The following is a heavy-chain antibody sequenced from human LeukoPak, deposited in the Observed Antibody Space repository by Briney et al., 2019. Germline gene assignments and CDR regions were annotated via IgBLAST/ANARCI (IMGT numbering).Heavy chain of an antibody. J-gene: IGHJ4*02. V-gene: IGHV1-3*01. CDR2: INAGNGNT. CDR3: ARGGSITIFPDY. Sequence: ASVKVSCKASGYTFTSYAMHWVRQAPGQRLEWMGWINAGNGNTKYSQKFQGRVTITRDTSASTAYMELSSLRSEDTAVYYCARGGSITIFPDYWDQGTLVTVSS. CDR1: GYTFTSYA. D-gene: IGHD3-9*01.